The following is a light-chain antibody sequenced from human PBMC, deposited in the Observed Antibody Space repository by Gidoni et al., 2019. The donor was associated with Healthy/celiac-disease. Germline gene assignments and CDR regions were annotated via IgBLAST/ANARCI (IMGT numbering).Light chain of an antibody. J-gene: IGKJ1*01. CDR3: QQYGSSSWT. V-gene: IGKV3-20*01. CDR2: GAS. CDR1: QSVSSSY. Sequence: IVLSQSPGTRSLSPGERATLSCRASQSVSSSYLAWYQQKPGQAPRLLIYGASSRATGIPDRFSGSGSGTDFTLTISRLEPEDFAVYYCQQYGSSSWTFGQGTKVEIK.